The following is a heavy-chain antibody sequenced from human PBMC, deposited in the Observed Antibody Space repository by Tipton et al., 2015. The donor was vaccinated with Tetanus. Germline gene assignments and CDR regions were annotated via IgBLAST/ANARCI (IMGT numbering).Heavy chain of an antibody. D-gene: IGHD3-16*01. CDR2: IYYSGST. CDR1: GDFY. V-gene: IGHV4-30-4*01. Sequence: GDFYMSWIRQAPGKGLEWLGYIYYSGSTFYNPSLKSRVTISVDTSNNQFSLRLSSVTAADTAVYYCARDQGGGRVARLNWFGPWGQGTLVTVSS. J-gene: IGHJ5*02. CDR3: ARDQGGGRVARLNWFGP.